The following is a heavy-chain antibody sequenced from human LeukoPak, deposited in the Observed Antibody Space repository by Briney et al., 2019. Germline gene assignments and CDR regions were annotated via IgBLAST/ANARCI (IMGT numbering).Heavy chain of an antibody. CDR2: IKQDGSEK. CDR3: AREWFGELLEIYWYFDL. CDR1: GFTFSSYW. Sequence: PGGSLRLSCAASGFTFSSYWMSWVRQAPGKGLEWVANIKQDGSEKYYVDSVKGRFTISRDNAKNSLYLQMNSLRAEDTAVYYCAREWFGELLEIYWYFDLRGRGTLVTVSS. D-gene: IGHD3-10*01. V-gene: IGHV3-7*03. J-gene: IGHJ2*01.